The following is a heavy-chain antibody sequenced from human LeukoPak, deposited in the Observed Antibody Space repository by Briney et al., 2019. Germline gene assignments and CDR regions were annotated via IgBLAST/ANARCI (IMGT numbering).Heavy chain of an antibody. CDR2: INHSGST. J-gene: IGHJ4*02. CDR3: ARGFSSSWYGY. D-gene: IGHD6-13*01. Sequence: SETLSLTCAVYGGSFSGYYWSWIRQPPGKGLERIGEINHSGSTNYNPSLKSRVTISVDTSKNQFSLKLSSVTAADTAVYYCARGFSSSWYGYWGQGTLVTVSS. V-gene: IGHV4-34*01. CDR1: GGSFSGYY.